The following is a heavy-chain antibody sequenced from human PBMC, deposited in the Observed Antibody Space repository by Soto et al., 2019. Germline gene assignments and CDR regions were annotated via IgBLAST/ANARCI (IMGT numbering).Heavy chain of an antibody. CDR1: GGTFSSYA. J-gene: IGHJ6*02. Sequence: ASVKVSCKASGGTFSSYAISWVRQAPGQGLEWMGGIIPIFGTANYAQKFQGRVTITADKSTSTAYMELSSLRSEDTAVYYCAIKGPLRRQSTKDYYYGMDVWGQGTTVTVSS. V-gene: IGHV1-69*06. CDR3: AIKGPLRRQSTKDYYYGMDV. D-gene: IGHD6-19*01. CDR2: IIPIFGTA.